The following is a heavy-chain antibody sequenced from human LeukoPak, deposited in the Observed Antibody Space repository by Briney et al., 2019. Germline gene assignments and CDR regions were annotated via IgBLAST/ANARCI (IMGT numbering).Heavy chain of an antibody. Sequence: SETLSLTCTVSGGSISSYYWSWIRQPPGKGLEWIGYIYYSGSTNYNPSLKSRVTISADTSKNQFSLKLSSVTAADTAVYYCARAITIGGLFDYWGQGTLVTVSS. CDR3: ARAITIGGLFDY. J-gene: IGHJ4*02. CDR2: IYYSGST. CDR1: GGSISSYY. V-gene: IGHV4-59*01. D-gene: IGHD3-16*01.